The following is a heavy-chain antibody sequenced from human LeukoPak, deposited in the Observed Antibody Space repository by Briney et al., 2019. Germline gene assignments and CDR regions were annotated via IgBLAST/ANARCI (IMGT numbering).Heavy chain of an antibody. CDR2: LDSDASIT. Sequence: PGGSLRLSCAASGFTFSDNWMHWVRQAPGKGLVWVSRLDSDASITNYADSVKGRFTISSDNAKNTLYLQMNSLTAEDTAVYYCERAPGYSGSFGVRDVGGKGTRVTVP. V-gene: IGHV3-74*01. CDR3: ERAPGYSGSFGVRDV. CDR1: GFTFSDNW. D-gene: IGHD5-12*01. J-gene: IGHJ6*03.